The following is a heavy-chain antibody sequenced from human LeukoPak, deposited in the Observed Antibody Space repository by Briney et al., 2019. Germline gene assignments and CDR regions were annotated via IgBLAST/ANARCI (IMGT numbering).Heavy chain of an antibody. CDR2: INWNGGST. J-gene: IGHJ4*02. CDR3: ARVLRAPYYYGSGSEYYFDY. V-gene: IGHV3-20*04. D-gene: IGHD3-10*01. CDR1: GFTFDDYG. Sequence: GGSLRLSCVASGFTFDDYGMSWVRQAPGKGLEWVSGINWNGGSTGYADSVKGRFTISRDNAKNSLYLQMNSLRAEDTAVYYCARVLRAPYYYGSGSEYYFDYWGQGTLVTVSS.